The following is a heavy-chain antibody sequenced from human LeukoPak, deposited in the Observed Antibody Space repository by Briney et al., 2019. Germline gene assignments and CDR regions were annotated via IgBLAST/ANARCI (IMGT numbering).Heavy chain of an antibody. D-gene: IGHD2-21*02. CDR2: ISSNGGST. J-gene: IGHJ4*01. Sequence: GGSLRLSCAASGFTFSSYAMHWVRQAPGKGLEYVSAISSNGGSTYYANSVKGRFTISRDNSKNTLYLQMGSLRAEDMAVYYCAMVVTATPNWGQEPWSPSPQ. CDR3: AMVVTATPN. CDR1: GFTFSSYA. V-gene: IGHV3-64*01.